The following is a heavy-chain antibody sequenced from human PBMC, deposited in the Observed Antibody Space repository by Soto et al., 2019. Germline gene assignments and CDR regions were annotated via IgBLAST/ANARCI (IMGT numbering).Heavy chain of an antibody. Sequence: LTCTVSGGSISSYYWSWIRQPPGKGLEWIGYIYYSGSTNYNPSLKSRVTMARDTSTSTVYMDLSSLRSDDTAVYYCARDLAAADYWGQGTLVTVSS. D-gene: IGHD6-13*01. J-gene: IGHJ4*02. V-gene: IGHV4-59*01. CDR3: ARDLAAADY. CDR2: IYYSGST. CDR1: GGSISSYY.